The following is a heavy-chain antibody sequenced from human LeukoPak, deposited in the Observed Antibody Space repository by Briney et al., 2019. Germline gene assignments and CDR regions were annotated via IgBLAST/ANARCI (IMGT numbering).Heavy chain of an antibody. CDR2: IYPGDSDT. J-gene: IGHJ3*02. CDR1: GYSFTSYW. Sequence: GESLKISCKGSGYSFTSYWVGWVRQMPGKGLEWMGIIYPGDSDTRYSPSFQGQVTISADKSISTAYLQWSSLKASDTAMYYCARIVATRVQENAFDIWGQGTMVTVSS. D-gene: IGHD5-12*01. CDR3: ARIVATRVQENAFDI. V-gene: IGHV5-51*01.